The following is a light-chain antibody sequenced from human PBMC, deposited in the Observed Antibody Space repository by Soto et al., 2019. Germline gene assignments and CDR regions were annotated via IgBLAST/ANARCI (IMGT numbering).Light chain of an antibody. CDR2: DAS. CDR3: QQYGSSIT. CDR1: QSVSSY. V-gene: IGKV3-11*01. J-gene: IGKJ5*01. Sequence: EIVLTQSPATLSLSPGERATLSCRASQSVSSYLAWYQQKFGQAPRLLIYDASNRATGIPDRFSGSGSGTDFTLTISRLEPEDFAVYYCQQYGSSITFGQGTRLEIK.